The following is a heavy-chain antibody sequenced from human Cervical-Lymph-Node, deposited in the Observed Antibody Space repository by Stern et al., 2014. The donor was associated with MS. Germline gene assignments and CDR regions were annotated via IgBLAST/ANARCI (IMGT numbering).Heavy chain of an antibody. CDR1: GYTFTSYN. CDR3: ARRGGDF. V-gene: IGHV1-46*01. J-gene: IGHJ4*02. CDR2: INPGGGTT. Sequence: QMQLVQSGAEVKQPGASVKVSCKASGYTFTSYNIHWVRRAPGQGLEWMGLINPGGGTTNYAQKFQGRITVTRDTSTSTVYMELSSLRSEDTAVYYCARRGGDFWGQGTLVTVSS. D-gene: IGHD3-10*01.